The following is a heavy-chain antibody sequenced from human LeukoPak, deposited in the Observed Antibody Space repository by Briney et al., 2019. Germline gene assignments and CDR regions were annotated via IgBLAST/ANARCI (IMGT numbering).Heavy chain of an antibody. V-gene: IGHV1-24*01. CDR1: GYTLTELS. J-gene: IGHJ3*02. Sequence: ASVKVSCKVSGYTLTELSMHWVRQAPGKGLEWMGGFDPEDGETIYAQKFQGRVTMTEDTSTDTAYMELSSLRSEDTAVYYCATSSIAVAGDPGGHDAFDIWGQGTMVTVSS. CDR2: FDPEDGET. D-gene: IGHD6-19*01. CDR3: ATSSIAVAGDPGGHDAFDI.